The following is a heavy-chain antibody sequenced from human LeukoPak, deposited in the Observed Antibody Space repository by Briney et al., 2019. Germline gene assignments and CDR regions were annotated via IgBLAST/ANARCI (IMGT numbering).Heavy chain of an antibody. D-gene: IGHD3-3*01. CDR1: GGSISSSSYY. CDR2: IYYSGST. Sequence: SETLSLTCTVSGGSISSSSYYWGWIRQPPGKGLEWIGSIYYSGSTYYNPSLKSRVTISADTSKNQFSLKLSSVTAADTAVYYCAAGGRWSHRRDWFDPWGQGTLVTVSS. J-gene: IGHJ5*02. V-gene: IGHV4-39*01. CDR3: AAGGRWSHRRDWFDP.